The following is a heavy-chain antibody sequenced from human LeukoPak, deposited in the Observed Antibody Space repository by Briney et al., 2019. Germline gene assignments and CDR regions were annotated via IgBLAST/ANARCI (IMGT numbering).Heavy chain of an antibody. CDR3: AKVYSSSGYNWFDP. CDR1: GFTFSSYG. D-gene: IGHD6-13*01. Sequence: GGSLRLSCAASGFTFSSYGMHWVRQAPGKGLDWVAVISYDGSNKYYADSVKGRFTISRDNSKNTLYLQMNSLRAEDTAVYYCAKVYSSSGYNWFDPWGQGTLVTVSS. CDR2: ISYDGSNK. J-gene: IGHJ5*02. V-gene: IGHV3-30*18.